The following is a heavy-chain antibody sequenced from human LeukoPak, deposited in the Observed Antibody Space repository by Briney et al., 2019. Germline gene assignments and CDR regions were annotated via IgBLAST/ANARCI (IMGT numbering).Heavy chain of an antibody. CDR3: ATLMTTVTTSSRIDY. CDR2: INPNSGGT. V-gene: IGHV1-2*02. Sequence: ASVKVSCKASEYTFTAYYMHWVRQAPGQGLEWMGWINPNSGGTNYAQKFQGRVTMTRDTSISTAYMELSRLRSDDTAVYYCATLMTTVTTSSRIDYWGQGTLVTVSS. CDR1: EYTFTAYY. J-gene: IGHJ4*02. D-gene: IGHD4-11*01.